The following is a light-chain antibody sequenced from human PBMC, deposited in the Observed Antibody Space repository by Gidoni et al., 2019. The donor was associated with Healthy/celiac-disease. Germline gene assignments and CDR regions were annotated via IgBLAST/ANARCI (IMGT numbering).Light chain of an antibody. Sequence: EIVLTQSPATLSLSPGERATLSCRASQSVSSYLAWYQQKPGQAPRLLIYDASNRATGIPARFRGSGSGTDFNLTISSLEPEDFAGDYCKQRSNWPRWTFGQGTKVEIK. CDR2: DAS. V-gene: IGKV3-11*01. CDR1: QSVSSY. CDR3: KQRSNWPRWT. J-gene: IGKJ1*01.